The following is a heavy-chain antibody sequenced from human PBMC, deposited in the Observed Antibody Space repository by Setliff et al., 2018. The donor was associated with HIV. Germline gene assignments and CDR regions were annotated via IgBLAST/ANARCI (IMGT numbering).Heavy chain of an antibody. CDR1: GGSFSDNY. Sequence: ETLSLTCAVYGGSFSDNYWSWVRQAPGKGLEWVSTISAGGGSTYYADSVKGRFTISRDNSKNTLYLQMNSLRAEDTAVYYCARDPEGIFGVVTDAFDIWGQGTMVT. CDR3: ARDPEGIFGVVTDAFDI. D-gene: IGHD3-3*01. CDR2: ISAGGGST. V-gene: IGHV3-23*01. J-gene: IGHJ3*02.